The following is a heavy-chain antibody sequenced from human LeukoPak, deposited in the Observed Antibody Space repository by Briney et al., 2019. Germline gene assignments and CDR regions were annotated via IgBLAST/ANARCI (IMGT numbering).Heavy chain of an antibody. CDR1: GYSFTSYW. CDR2: IDPSDSYT. D-gene: IGHD6-13*01. Sequence: NRGESLKISCKGSGYSFTSYWISWVRQMPGKGLEWMGRIDPSDSYTNYSPSFQGHVTISADKSISTAYLQWSSLKASDTAMYYCARAGGSSRWLDPWGQGTLVTVSS. J-gene: IGHJ5*02. CDR3: ARAGGSSRWLDP. V-gene: IGHV5-10-1*01.